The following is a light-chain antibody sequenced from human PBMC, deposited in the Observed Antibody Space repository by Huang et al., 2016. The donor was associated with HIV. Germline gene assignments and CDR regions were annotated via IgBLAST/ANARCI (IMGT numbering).Light chain of an antibody. CDR2: GAS. Sequence: EIVMTQSPATLSVSPGESATLSCRASQSVSSNLAWYQQKPGQAPRLLIYGASTRATGIPARFSGSGSGTVFTLTISSLQSEEFAVYYCQQYNNWPPYTFGQGTKLEIK. CDR1: QSVSSN. V-gene: IGKV3-15*01. CDR3: QQYNNWPPYT. J-gene: IGKJ2*01.